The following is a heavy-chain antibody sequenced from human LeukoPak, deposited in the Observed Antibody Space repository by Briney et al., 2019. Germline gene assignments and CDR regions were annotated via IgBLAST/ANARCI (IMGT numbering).Heavy chain of an antibody. V-gene: IGHV1-8*01. CDR1: GYTFTTYD. Sequence: ASVKVSCKASGYTFTTYDINWVRQATGQGLEWMGWMNPNSGNTGYAQKFQGGVTMTRNTSISTAYMELSSLRSEDTAVYYCARGPNKSDGGNSGSAWFDPWGQGTLVTVSS. D-gene: IGHD4-23*01. J-gene: IGHJ5*02. CDR2: MNPNSGNT. CDR3: ARGPNKSDGGNSGSAWFDP.